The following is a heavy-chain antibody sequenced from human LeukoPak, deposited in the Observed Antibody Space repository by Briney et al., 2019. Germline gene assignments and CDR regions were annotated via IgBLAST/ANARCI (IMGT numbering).Heavy chain of an antibody. D-gene: IGHD1-26*01. CDR2: VSLRGLT. Sequence: SETLSLTCGVSGGSISGTNWWSWVRQPPGQGLEWIGEVSLRGLTNYNPSLRSRLTMSLDESKNQVSLNLTSVTAADTAVYYCSRESGPFSPFGFWGQGTLVSVSS. V-gene: IGHV4-4*02. J-gene: IGHJ4*02. CDR1: GGSISGTNW. CDR3: SRESGPFSPFGF.